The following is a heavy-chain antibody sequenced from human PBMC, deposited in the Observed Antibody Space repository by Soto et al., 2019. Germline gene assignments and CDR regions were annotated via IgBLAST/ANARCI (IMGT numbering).Heavy chain of an antibody. Sequence: QVQLQESGPGLVKPSQTLSLTCTVSGGSISSGDYYWSWIRQPPGKGLEWIGYIYYSGSTYYNPPLKRRVTIPVDTPKNQCSLKLSSVTAADTAVYYCARGGSSGGWFDPWGQGTLVTVSS. J-gene: IGHJ5*02. CDR2: IYYSGST. CDR3: ARGGSSGGWFDP. V-gene: IGHV4-30-4*01. D-gene: IGHD2-15*01. CDR1: GGSISSGDYY.